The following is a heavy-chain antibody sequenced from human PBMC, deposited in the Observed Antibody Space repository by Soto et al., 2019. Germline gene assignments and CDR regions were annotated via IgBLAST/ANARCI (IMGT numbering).Heavy chain of an antibody. Sequence: SGPTLVNPTQTLTLTCTFSGFSLSTSGMRVSWIRQPPGKALEWLARIDWDDDKFYSTSLKTRLTISKDTSKNQVVLTMTNMDPVDTATYYCARIQPMGYAFDIWGQGTVVTVSS. V-gene: IGHV2-70*04. CDR3: ARIQPMGYAFDI. D-gene: IGHD1-26*01. CDR2: IDWDDDK. CDR1: GFSLSTSGMR. J-gene: IGHJ3*02.